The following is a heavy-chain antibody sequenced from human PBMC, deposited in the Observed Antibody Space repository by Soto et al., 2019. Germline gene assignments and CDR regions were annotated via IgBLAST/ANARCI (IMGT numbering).Heavy chain of an antibody. CDR3: ARGGTYYDILTGYFFDY. D-gene: IGHD3-9*01. CDR2: INPSGGST. J-gene: IGHJ4*02. CDR1: GYTFTSYY. Sequence: SVKVSCKASGYTFTSYYMHWVRQAPGQGLEWMGIINPSGGSTSYAQKFQGRVTMTRDTSTSTVYMELSSLRSEDTAVYYCARGGTYYDILTGYFFDYWGQGTLVTVSS. V-gene: IGHV1-46*01.